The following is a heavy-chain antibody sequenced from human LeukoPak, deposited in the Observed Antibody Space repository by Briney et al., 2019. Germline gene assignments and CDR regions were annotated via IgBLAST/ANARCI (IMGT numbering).Heavy chain of an antibody. CDR1: GYTFTSYY. CDR3: ARDLSGGKLRYFDWLPPDY. Sequence: ASVKVSCKASGYTFTSYYMHWVRQAPGQGLEGMGIINPNAGTTSYAQKVQGRVTVTRDTSTSTVYMELSSLTSEATAVYYCARDLSGGKLRYFDWLPPDYWGQGTLVTVSS. J-gene: IGHJ4*02. V-gene: IGHV1-46*01. D-gene: IGHD3-9*01. CDR2: INPNAGTT.